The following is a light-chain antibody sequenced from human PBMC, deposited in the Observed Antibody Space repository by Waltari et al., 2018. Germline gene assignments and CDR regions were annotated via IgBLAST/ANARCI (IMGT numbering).Light chain of an antibody. J-gene: IGLJ2*01. Sequence: QSVLTQPPAASGTPGQRVTISCAGSTSNIGTNYVNWYQKFPGAAPKLLIYRINRRPSGVPARFSGSKSGPSASLVISGLRSEDEADYFCAGWDDNLSVVFGGGTKLTVL. CDR1: TSNIGTNY. CDR2: RIN. CDR3: AGWDDNLSVV. V-gene: IGLV1-47*01.